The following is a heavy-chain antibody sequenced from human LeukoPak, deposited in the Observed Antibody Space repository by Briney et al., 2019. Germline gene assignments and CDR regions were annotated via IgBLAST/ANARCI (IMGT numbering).Heavy chain of an antibody. V-gene: IGHV3-30*03. Sequence: GGSLRLSCAASGFTFSGCGMHWVRQAPGKGLEWVAVISYDGSNKSYADSVKGRFTISRDNSKNTLSLQMNSLRPEDTAVYYCALHINWNVVYGLRFDYWGQGTLVTVSS. CDR1: GFTFSGCG. CDR3: ALHINWNVVYGLRFDY. CDR2: ISYDGSNK. D-gene: IGHD1-1*01. J-gene: IGHJ4*02.